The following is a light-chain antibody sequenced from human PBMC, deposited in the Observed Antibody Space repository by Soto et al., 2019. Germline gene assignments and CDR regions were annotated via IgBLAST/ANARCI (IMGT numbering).Light chain of an antibody. CDR1: SSNIGSRT. CDR2: SNN. Sequence: QSVLTQPPSASGTPGQRVTTSCSGSSSNIGSRTVNWYQQVPGTDPKLLIYSNNQRPSGVPDRVSGSKSGTSASLAISGLQSEDEADYYCATWDDSLSGTTFGGGTKLTVL. J-gene: IGLJ2*01. CDR3: ATWDDSLSGTT. V-gene: IGLV1-44*01.